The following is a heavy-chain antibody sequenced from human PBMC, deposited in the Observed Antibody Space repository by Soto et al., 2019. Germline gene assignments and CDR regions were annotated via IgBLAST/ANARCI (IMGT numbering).Heavy chain of an antibody. V-gene: IGHV4-30-4*01. Sequence: KPSETLSLTCTVSGGSISSDDYYWSWIRQAPGRGLEWIGYIHSSGSICYNPSLKSRAAMSIDTAGNQFSLKVSSVTVADTAVYYCARDLDGLHDDTSGPFPRPGWGQGTLVTVSS. CDR1: GGSISSDDYY. J-gene: IGHJ1*01. CDR2: IHSSGSI. D-gene: IGHD3-22*01. CDR3: ARDLDGLHDDTSGPFPRPG.